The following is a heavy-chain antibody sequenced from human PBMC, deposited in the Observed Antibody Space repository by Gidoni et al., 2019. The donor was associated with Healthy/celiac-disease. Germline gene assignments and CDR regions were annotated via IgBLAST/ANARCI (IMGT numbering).Heavy chain of an antibody. J-gene: IGHJ6*02. CDR3: AREVIGGLQQHYYYYYGMDV. D-gene: IGHD3-16*01. V-gene: IGHV4-39*01. Sequence: GGSISSSSYYWGWIRQPPGKGLEWIGSIYYSGSTYYNPSLKSRVTISVDTSKNQFSLKLSSVTAADTAVYYCAREVIGGLQQHYYYYYGMDVWGQGTTVTVSS. CDR2: IYYSGST. CDR1: GGSISSSSYY.